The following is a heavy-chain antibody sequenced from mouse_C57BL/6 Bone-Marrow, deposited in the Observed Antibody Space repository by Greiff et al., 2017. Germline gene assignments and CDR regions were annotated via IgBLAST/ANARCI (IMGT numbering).Heavy chain of an antibody. Sequence: VQLQQSGAELVRPGASVTLSCKASGYTFTDYEMHWVKQTTVHGLEWIGAIDPETGGTAYNQKFKGKATLTVDKSSSTAYMELNSLTSEDSAVYYCARDGGSSHGGYFDVWGTGTTVTVSS. V-gene: IGHV1-15*01. D-gene: IGHD1-1*01. CDR2: IDPETGGT. CDR3: ARDGGSSHGGYFDV. J-gene: IGHJ1*03. CDR1: GYTFTDYE.